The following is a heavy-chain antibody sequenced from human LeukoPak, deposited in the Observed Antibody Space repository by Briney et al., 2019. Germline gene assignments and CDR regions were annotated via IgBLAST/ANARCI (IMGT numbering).Heavy chain of an antibody. CDR2: ITGGSSNI. CDR3: ARAHYDSSGYYLDY. Sequence: GGSLRLSCAASGFTFSSYAMNWVRQAPGKGLEWVSYITGGSSNIYYADSVKGRFTISRDNAKNSLYLQMNSLRDEDTAVYYCARAHYDSSGYYLDYWGQGTLVTVSS. CDR1: GFTFSSYA. V-gene: IGHV3-48*02. D-gene: IGHD3-22*01. J-gene: IGHJ4*02.